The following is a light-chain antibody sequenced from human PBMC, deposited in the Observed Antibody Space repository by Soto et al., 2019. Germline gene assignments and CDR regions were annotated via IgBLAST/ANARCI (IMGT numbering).Light chain of an antibody. Sequence: QSVLTQPPSVSGAPGQRVTISCTGSNSNIGAGYDVHWYQQLPGTAPKLLIYGNSNRPSGVTVRFSGSKSGTSASLAITGLRPEDEAVYYCQSYDTSLSGYVFGTGTKLTVL. J-gene: IGLJ1*01. CDR3: QSYDTSLSGYV. CDR2: GNS. V-gene: IGLV1-40*01. CDR1: NSNIGAGYD.